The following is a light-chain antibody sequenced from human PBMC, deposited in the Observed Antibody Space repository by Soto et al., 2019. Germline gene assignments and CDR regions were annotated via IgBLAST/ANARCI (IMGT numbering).Light chain of an antibody. CDR1: NSNIGTNT. J-gene: IGLJ2*01. CDR3: EAWDGSLNVVL. CDR2: SNN. Sequence: QSVLTQPPSASGTPGQRVTISCSGGNSNIGTNTVNWYQHLPGSAPKLLIYSNNQRPSGVPDRFSGSKSGTSASLAISGPQPDDEADYYCEAWDGSLNVVLFGGGTQLTVL. V-gene: IGLV1-44*01.